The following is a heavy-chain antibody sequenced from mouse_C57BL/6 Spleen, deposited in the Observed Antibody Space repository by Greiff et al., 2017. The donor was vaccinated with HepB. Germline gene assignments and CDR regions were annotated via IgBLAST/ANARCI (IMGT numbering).Heavy chain of an antibody. CDR2: IDPETGGT. CDR3: TRRDLLWDY. J-gene: IGHJ2*01. Sequence: QVQLQQSGAELVRPGASVTLSCKASGYTFTDYEMHWVKQTPVHDLEWIGAIDPETGGTAYNQKFKGKAILTADKSSSTAYMELRSLTSEDSAVYYCTRRDLLWDYWGQGTTLTVSS. CDR1: GYTFTDYE. V-gene: IGHV1-15*01. D-gene: IGHD2-1*01.